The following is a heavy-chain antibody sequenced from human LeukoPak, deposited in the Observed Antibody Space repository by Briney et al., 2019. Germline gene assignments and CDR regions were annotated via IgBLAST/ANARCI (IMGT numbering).Heavy chain of an antibody. CDR2: INPNSGGT. J-gene: IGHJ6*03. CDR1: GYTFTGYY. Sequence: ASVKVSCKASGYTFTGYYMHWVRQAPGQGLEWMGWINPNSGGTNYAQKFQGRVTMTRDTSISTAYMELSRLRSDDTAVYYCARDGGGGIAAAGPWLGYYMDVWGKGTTVTVSS. CDR3: ARDGGGGIAAAGPWLGYYMDV. V-gene: IGHV1-2*02. D-gene: IGHD6-13*01.